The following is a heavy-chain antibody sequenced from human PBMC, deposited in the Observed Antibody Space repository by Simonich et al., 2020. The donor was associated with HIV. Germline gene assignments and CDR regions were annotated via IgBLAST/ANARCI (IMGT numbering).Heavy chain of an antibody. V-gene: IGHV3-23*01. D-gene: IGHD3-3*01. CDR2: SSVSGGST. CDR1: GFTFSSYA. CDR3: AKDRYYNFWSGYYDY. Sequence: EVQLLESGGGLVQPGGSLRLSCAASGFTFSSYAMSWVRQAPGKGLGWVSASSVSGGSTYYADSVKGRFTISRDNSKNTLYLQMNSLRAEDTAVYYCAKDRYYNFWSGYYDYCGQGTLVTVSS. J-gene: IGHJ4*02.